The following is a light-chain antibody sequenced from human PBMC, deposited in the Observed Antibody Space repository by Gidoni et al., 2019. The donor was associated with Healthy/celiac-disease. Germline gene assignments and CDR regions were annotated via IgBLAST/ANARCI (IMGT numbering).Light chain of an antibody. CDR2: WAS. CDR1: QSVLYSSNNKNY. Sequence: DIVMTQPPDSLAVSLGDRATINCQSSQSVLYSSNNKNYLAWYQQKPGQPPKLLIYWASTRESGVPDRFSGSGSGTDFTLTISSLQAEDVAVYYCQQYYSTPLTFXGXTKVEIK. J-gene: IGKJ4*01. V-gene: IGKV4-1*01. CDR3: QQYYSTPLT.